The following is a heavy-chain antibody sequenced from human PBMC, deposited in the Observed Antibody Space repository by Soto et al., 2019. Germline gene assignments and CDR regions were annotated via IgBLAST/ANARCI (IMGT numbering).Heavy chain of an antibody. CDR1: GYSFTSYW. Sequence: GESLKISCEASGYSFTSYWIGWVRQVPGKGLEWMGIIHPGDSDTKYSPSFQGQVTISVDKSITTAYLQWSSLKASDTAMYYCARTPGPEVAASLEYYYFSGMDVWGQGTTVPVSS. D-gene: IGHD2-15*01. J-gene: IGHJ6*02. CDR3: ARTPGPEVAASLEYYYFSGMDV. CDR2: IHPGDSDT. V-gene: IGHV5-51*01.